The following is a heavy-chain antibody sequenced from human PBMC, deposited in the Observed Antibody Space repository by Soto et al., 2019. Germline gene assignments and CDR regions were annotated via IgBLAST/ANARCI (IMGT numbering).Heavy chain of an antibody. CDR2: IYPGDSDT. D-gene: IGHD3-10*01. CDR3: AGGGVRGVITRTRDYYGMDV. Sequence: GESLKISCKGSGYSFTSYWIGWVRQMPGKGLEWMGIIYPGDSDTRYSPSFKGQVTISADKSISTAYLKWSSLKASDTAMFYCAGGGVRGVITRTRDYYGMDVWGQGTTVTVSS. CDR1: GYSFTSYW. V-gene: IGHV5-51*01. J-gene: IGHJ6*02.